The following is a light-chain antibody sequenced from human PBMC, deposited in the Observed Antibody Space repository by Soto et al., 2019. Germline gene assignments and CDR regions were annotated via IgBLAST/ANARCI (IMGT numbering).Light chain of an antibody. CDR2: DAS. V-gene: IGKV1-5*01. J-gene: IGKJ4*02. CDR1: HSIRDC. CDR3: QQYGSYSLT. Sequence: DIQMTQSPSTLSASVGDSVTITCRASHSIRDCLAGYQQKPGKAPHLLIYDASNLESGVPSRFSGSGSGTEFTLTIISLRPDDVATYYCQQYGSYSLTFGGGTRVEIK.